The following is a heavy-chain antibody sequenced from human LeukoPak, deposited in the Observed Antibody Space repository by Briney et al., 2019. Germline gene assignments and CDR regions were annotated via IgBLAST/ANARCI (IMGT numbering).Heavy chain of an antibody. CDR3: ARSAKHSSGFHYSHGMDV. CDR2: IYNDGST. D-gene: IGHD6-19*01. J-gene: IGHJ6*02. CDR1: GFTVSSYY. Sequence: GGSLRLSCAASGFTVSSYYMSWVRQAPGKGLEWVSVIYNDGSTDHADSVKGRFTISRDNSKNTLNLQMNSLRAEDTAVYYCARSAKHSSGFHYSHGMDVWGQGTTVTVSS. V-gene: IGHV3-53*01.